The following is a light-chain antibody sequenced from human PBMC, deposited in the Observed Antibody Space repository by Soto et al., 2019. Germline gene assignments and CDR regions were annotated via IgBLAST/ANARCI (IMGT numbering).Light chain of an antibody. CDR1: QTISSW. J-gene: IGKJ1*01. CDR3: QHYNSYSEA. Sequence: DIPMTPSPSPLSSSVGDRVTITCRASQTISSWLAWYQQKPGKAPKLLIYKASTLKSGVPSRFSGSGSGTEFTLTISSLQPDDFATYYCQHYNSYSEAFGQGTKVDIK. V-gene: IGKV1-5*03. CDR2: KAS.